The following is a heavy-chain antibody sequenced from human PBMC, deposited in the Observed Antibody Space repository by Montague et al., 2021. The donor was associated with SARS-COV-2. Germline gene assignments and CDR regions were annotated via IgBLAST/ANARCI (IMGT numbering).Heavy chain of an antibody. V-gene: IGHV2-70*01. CDR2: IDWDDDT. Sequence: VKPTQTLTLTCTFSGFSLSTSGMCVSWIRQPPGKALEWLALIDWDDDTYYSTSLKTRLTISKDTSKNQVVLTMTNMDPVDTATYYCARIPTGGSYYDYYYYYGMDVWGQGTTVTVSS. D-gene: IGHD1-26*01. J-gene: IGHJ6*02. CDR3: ARIPTGGSYYDYYYYYGMDV. CDR1: GFSLSTSGMC.